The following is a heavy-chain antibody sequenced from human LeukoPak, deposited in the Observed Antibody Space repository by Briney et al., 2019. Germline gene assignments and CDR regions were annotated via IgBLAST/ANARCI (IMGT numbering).Heavy chain of an antibody. CDR2: INHSGST. CDR1: GGSFSGYY. CDR3: AREETTVSIYSSSRYWYAFDI. Sequence: SETLSLTCAVYGGSFSGYYWSWIRQPPGKGLEWIGEINHSGSTNYNPSLKSRVTISVDTSKNQFSLKLSSVTAADTAVYYCAREETTVSIYSSSRYWYAFDIWGQGTMVTVSS. V-gene: IGHV4-34*01. D-gene: IGHD6-13*01. J-gene: IGHJ3*02.